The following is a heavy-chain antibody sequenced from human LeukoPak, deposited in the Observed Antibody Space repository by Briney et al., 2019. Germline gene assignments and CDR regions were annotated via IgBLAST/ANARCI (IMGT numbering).Heavy chain of an antibody. CDR2: MQYDGSDK. Sequence: QPGGSLRLSCAASGFTFSNYGIHWVRQAPGKGLEWVTFMQYDGSDKFYADSVKGRFTMSRDNSKNTMYMQMNSLRAEDTALYYCAKDVPVGYFDSWGQGTLVTVSS. J-gene: IGHJ4*02. V-gene: IGHV3-30*02. CDR1: GFTFSNYG. D-gene: IGHD2-2*01. CDR3: AKDVPVGYFDS.